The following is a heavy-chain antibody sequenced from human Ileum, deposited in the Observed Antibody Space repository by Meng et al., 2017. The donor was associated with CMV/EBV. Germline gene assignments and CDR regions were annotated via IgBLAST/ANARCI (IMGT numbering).Heavy chain of an antibody. J-gene: IGHJ4*02. CDR3: ATSGRGPKYYFDY. V-gene: IGHV1-69*12. D-gene: IGHD1-14*01. CDR1: GGTFSSNA. CDR2: ISPIFRTS. Sequence: QVPLVQSGVEVNKPGSSVKGSCDGSGGTFSSNAISWVRHAPGQGLEWMGVISPIFRTSNYAQKFQGRLTITADESTSTAYMELSSLTSGDTAVYYCATSGRGPKYYFDYWGQGTLVTVSS.